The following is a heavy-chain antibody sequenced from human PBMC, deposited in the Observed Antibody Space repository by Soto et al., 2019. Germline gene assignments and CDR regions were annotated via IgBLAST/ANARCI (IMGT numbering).Heavy chain of an antibody. V-gene: IGHV3-23*01. CDR2: VSSSGSGT. CDR1: GFTFSTYA. J-gene: IGHJ4*02. Sequence: HPGGSLRLSCAASGFTFSTYAMRWVRQAPGKGLEWVSTVSSSGSGTYYADSVKGRFTISRDNSKNTLYLQMNSLRAEDTAVYYCAKDGYTXGXXXYXGQGTXVTX. D-gene: IGHD5-18*01. CDR3: AKDGYTXGXXXY.